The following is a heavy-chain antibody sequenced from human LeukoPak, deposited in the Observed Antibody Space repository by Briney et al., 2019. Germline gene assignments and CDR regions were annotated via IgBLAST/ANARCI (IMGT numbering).Heavy chain of an antibody. V-gene: IGHV4-59*01. CDR2: IYYSGST. CDR1: GGSISSYY. D-gene: IGHD3-3*01. Sequence: SETLSLTCTVSGGSISSYYWSCIRQPPGKGLEWIGYIYYSGSTNYNPSLKSRVTISVDTSKNQFSLKLSSVTAADTAVYYCARWEAFGGDRYGMDVWGQGTTVTVSS. CDR3: ARWEAFGGDRYGMDV. J-gene: IGHJ6*02.